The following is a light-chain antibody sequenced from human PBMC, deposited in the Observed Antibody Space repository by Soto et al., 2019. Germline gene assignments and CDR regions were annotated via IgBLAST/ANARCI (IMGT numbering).Light chain of an antibody. V-gene: IGKV3-11*01. CDR2: DAS. CDR3: QQRSNWPPT. Sequence: EIVLTQSPATLSLSPGERATLSCRASQSISSYLAWYQQKPGQAPRLLIYDASNRATGIPARFSGGGTGTDFTLTISSLAPEDFAVYYCQQRSNWPPTFGGGTKVDLK. J-gene: IGKJ4*01. CDR1: QSISSY.